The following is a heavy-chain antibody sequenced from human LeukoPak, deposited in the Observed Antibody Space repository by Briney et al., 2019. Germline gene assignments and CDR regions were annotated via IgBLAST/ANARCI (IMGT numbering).Heavy chain of an antibody. J-gene: IGHJ4*02. Sequence: AGGSLRLSCAASGFTFTNYVMNWVRQSPGKGLEWVSGIRGNGGATYYADSVKGRFTISRDNSKNTLSLQMNSLRAEDTALYYCAKSDFSLTRIPVAGPFDSWGQGTLVTVSS. D-gene: IGHD6-19*01. V-gene: IGHV3-23*01. CDR2: IRGNGGAT. CDR1: GFTFTNYV. CDR3: AKSDFSLTRIPVAGPFDS.